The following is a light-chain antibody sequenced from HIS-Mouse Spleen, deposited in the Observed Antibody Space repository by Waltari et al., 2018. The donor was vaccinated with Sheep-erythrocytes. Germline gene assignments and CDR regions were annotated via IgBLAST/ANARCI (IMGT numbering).Light chain of an antibody. J-gene: IGLJ2*01. Sequence: QSVLTQPPSVSAAPGQKVTISCSGSSSNIGNNYVSWYQQLPGTAPKLLIYDNNKRPSGIPDRVSGSKSGTSATLGITGLQTGDEADYYCGTWDNSLSAGVFGGGTKLTVL. CDR1: SSNIGNNY. CDR2: DNN. V-gene: IGLV1-51*01. CDR3: GTWDNSLSAGV.